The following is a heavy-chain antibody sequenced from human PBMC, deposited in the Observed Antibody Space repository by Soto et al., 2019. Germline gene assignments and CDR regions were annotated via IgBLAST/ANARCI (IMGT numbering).Heavy chain of an antibody. CDR3: ARGLITGSHYSGGWYYFDS. CDR2: INHSGST. Sequence: SETLSLTCAVYGGSFSGYYWSWIRQPPGKGLEWIGEINHSGSTNYNPSLKSRVTISVDTSNSQFSLELSSVTAADTAVYYCARGLITGSHYSGGWYYFDSWGQGTQVTVSS. CDR1: GGSFSGYY. V-gene: IGHV4-34*01. J-gene: IGHJ4*02. D-gene: IGHD6-19*01.